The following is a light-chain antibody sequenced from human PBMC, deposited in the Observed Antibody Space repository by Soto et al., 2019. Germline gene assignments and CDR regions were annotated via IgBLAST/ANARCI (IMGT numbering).Light chain of an antibody. J-gene: IGKJ1*01. CDR2: DAS. CDR1: ESIGNW. CDR3: QQYRSYWT. V-gene: IGKV1-5*01. Sequence: IPMTQSPYTLSASVGDRLTISCGASESIGNWSAWYQQKPGKAPKLLIYDASTLESGVPSRFSGSGSGTEFTLTISSLQPDDSATFYCQQYRSYWTFGQGTKVDIK.